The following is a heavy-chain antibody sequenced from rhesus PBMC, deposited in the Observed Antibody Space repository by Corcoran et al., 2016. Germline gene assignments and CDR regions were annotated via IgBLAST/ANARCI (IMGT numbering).Heavy chain of an antibody. J-gene: IGHJ4*01. CDR2: ISWDGGST. CDR1: GFTFDAYA. V-gene: IGHV3-201*01. Sequence: EVQLVESGGGVVQPGGSLRLSCAASGFTFDAYAMHWFRQAPGKGLEWVSAISWDGGSTGYADSVKGRFTISRDNAKNSLYLQMDRLRAEDTALYYCAKDYSRVVVMAIDYWGQGVLVTVSS. D-gene: IGHD3-16*01. CDR3: AKDYSRVVVMAIDY.